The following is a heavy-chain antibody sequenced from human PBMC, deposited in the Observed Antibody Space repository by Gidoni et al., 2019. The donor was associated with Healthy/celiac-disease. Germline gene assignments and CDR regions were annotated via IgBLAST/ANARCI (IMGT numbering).Heavy chain of an antibody. J-gene: IGHJ6*02. Sequence: EVQLVESGGGLVKPGGSLRLSCAASGFTFSSYSMNWVRQAPGKGLEWVSSISSSSSYIYYADSVKGRFTISRDNAKNSLYLQMNSLRAEDTAVYYCARAPYGDYYYYYYGMDVWGQGTTVTVSS. CDR2: ISSSSSYI. V-gene: IGHV3-21*01. CDR3: ARAPYGDYYYYYYGMDV. CDR1: GFTFSSYS. D-gene: IGHD4-17*01.